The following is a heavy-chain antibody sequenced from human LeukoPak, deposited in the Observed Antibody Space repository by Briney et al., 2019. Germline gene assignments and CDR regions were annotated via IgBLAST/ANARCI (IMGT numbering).Heavy chain of an antibody. V-gene: IGHV3-23*01. J-gene: IGHJ4*02. Sequence: GGSLRLSCAASGFTFSSYAVSWVRQAPGKGLEWVSAISGSGGSTYYADSVKGRFTISRDNSKNTLYLQMNSLRAEDTAVYYCAKDPGPRSRATVTTGLPYYFDYWGQGTLVTVSS. CDR3: AKDPGPRSRATVTTGLPYYFDY. D-gene: IGHD4-11*01. CDR1: GFTFSSYA. CDR2: ISGSGGST.